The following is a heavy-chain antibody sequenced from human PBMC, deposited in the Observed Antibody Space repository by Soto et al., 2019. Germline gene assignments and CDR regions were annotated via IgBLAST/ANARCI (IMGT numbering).Heavy chain of an antibody. V-gene: IGHV3-33*01. CDR3: ARAGGTTVTGLWHFDS. Sequence: QVQLEESGGGVVQPGRSLRLSCEASGFTFNTYSMHWVRQPPGKGLEWLAAIWYDGTQKYYADSVKGRFIISRDKSKKTLYLEMNGLRAEDTAVYYCARAGGTTVTGLWHFDSWGQGTLVTVSS. CDR2: IWYDGTQK. D-gene: IGHD4-17*01. J-gene: IGHJ4*02. CDR1: GFTFNTYS.